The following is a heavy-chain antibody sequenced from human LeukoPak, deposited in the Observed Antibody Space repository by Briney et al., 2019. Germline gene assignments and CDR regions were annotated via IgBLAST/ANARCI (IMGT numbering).Heavy chain of an antibody. CDR1: GGSFSGYY. CDR2: INHSEST. J-gene: IGHJ4*02. CDR3: ARRRRAAAAGLDY. V-gene: IGHV4-34*01. Sequence: SETLSLTCAVYGGSFSGYYWSWIRHPPGKGLEWIGEINHSESTNYNPSLKSRVTISVDTSKNQFSLKLSSVTAADTAVYYCARRRRAAAAGLDYWGQGTLVTVST. D-gene: IGHD6-13*01.